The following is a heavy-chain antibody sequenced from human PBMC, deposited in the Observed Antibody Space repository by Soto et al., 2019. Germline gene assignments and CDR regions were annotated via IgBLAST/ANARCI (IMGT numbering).Heavy chain of an antibody. CDR1: GASISSTRYY. D-gene: IGHD4-17*01. CDR3: ARPTSTDLRDPFDI. V-gene: IGHV4-39*01. CDR2: IYYSGYA. Sequence: LETLSLTCTVSGASISSTRYYWGWIRQPPGQGLEWIGSIYYSGYAYYNPSLKSRVTISVDTSRDQFSLNLRSMTAADTAVYYCARPTSTDLRDPFDIWGQGIMVT. J-gene: IGHJ3*02.